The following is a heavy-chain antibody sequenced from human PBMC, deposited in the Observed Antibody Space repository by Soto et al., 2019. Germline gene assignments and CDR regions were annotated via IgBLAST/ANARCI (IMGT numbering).Heavy chain of an antibody. V-gene: IGHV3-7*05. CDR3: ARDVI. CDR2: IKEDGSEK. Sequence: EVQLVESGGGLVQPGGSLRLSCAASGFTFSNFSMSWVRQAPGKGLEWVAAIKEDGSEKNYVDSVRGRFTISRDNAKNSLYLQMNSLRADDTAVYYCARDVIWGKGSLVSVSS. J-gene: IGHJ4*02. CDR1: GFTFSNFS.